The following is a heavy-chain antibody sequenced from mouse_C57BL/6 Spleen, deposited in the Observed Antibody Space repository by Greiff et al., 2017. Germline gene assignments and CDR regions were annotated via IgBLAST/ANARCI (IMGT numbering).Heavy chain of an antibody. J-gene: IGHJ1*03. CDR1: GYTFTSYW. V-gene: IGHV1-55*01. CDR2: IYPGSGST. Sequence: QVQLQQPGAELVKPGASVKMSCKASGYTFTSYWITWVKQRPGQGLAWIGDIYPGSGSTNYNEKFKSKATLTVDTSSSTAYMQLSSLTSEDSAVYYCARTQSWYFDVWGTGTTVTVSS. D-gene: IGHD3-1*01. CDR3: ARTQSWYFDV.